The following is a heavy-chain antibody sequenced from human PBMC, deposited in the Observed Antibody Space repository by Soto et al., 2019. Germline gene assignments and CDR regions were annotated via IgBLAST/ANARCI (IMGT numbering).Heavy chain of an antibody. J-gene: IGHJ4*02. D-gene: IGHD6-19*01. CDR3: VKSRAGDSDH. CDR1: GFAFSSSV. CDR2: ITVRGDGT. V-gene: IGHV3-23*01. Sequence: EVQLLESGGDLVQPGGSLRLSCTASGFAFSSSVLGWDRQAPGKGLEWVSTITVRGDGTFYADSVKGRFRISRDNSENTLSLQMNSLRPDDTATYYCVKSRAGDSDHWGQGTLVTVSS.